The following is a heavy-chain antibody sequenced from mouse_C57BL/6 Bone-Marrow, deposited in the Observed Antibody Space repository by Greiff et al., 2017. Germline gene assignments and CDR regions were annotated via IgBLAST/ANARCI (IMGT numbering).Heavy chain of an antibody. V-gene: IGHV5-4*03. J-gene: IGHJ3*01. CDR2: ISDGGSYT. Sequence: DVKLVESGGGLVKPGGSLKLSCAASGFTFSSYAMSWVRQTPEKRLEWVATISDGGSYTYYPDNVKGRFTISRDNAKNNLYLQMSHLKSEDTAMYYCARGVGRGFAYWGQGTLVTVSA. CDR3: ARGVGRGFAY. CDR1: GFTFSSYA. D-gene: IGHD4-1*01.